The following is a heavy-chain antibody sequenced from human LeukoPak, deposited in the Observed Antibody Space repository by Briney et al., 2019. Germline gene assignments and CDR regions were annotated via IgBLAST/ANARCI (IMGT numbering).Heavy chain of an antibody. CDR1: GFTFNDYY. V-gene: IGHV3-11*05. J-gene: IGHJ6*02. D-gene: IGHD2-8*01. Sequence: GGSLRLSCAASGFTFNDYYMTWIRQAPGKGLEWVSYITGSSSDTNYADSVKGRFTVSRDNAKNSLYLQMNSLRVEDTAVYYCARANYGMDVWGQGTTVTVSS. CDR3: ARANYGMDV. CDR2: ITGSSSDT.